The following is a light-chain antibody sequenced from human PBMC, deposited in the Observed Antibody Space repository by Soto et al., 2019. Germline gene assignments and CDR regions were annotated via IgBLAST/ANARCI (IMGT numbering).Light chain of an antibody. CDR3: SSYAGISTLV. CDR1: SSDVGSYNL. Sequence: QSALTQPASVSGSPGQSITISCTGTSSDVGSYNLVSWYQQHPGKAPKLLIYEVSELPSGVSNRFSGSKSGNTASLTISGLQAEDEADYYCSSYAGISTLVFGGGTKLTVL. J-gene: IGLJ3*02. CDR2: EVS. V-gene: IGLV2-23*02.